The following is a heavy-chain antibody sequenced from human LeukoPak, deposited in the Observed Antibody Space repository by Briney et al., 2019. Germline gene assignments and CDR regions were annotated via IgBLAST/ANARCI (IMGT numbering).Heavy chain of an antibody. D-gene: IGHD3-22*01. V-gene: IGHV3-53*01. CDR1: GFTVSSNY. Sequence: GGSLRLSCAASGFTVSSNYMSWVRQAPGKGLEWVSVIYSGGSTYYADSVKGRFTISRDNSKNTLYLQMNSLRAEDTAVYYCARRSGYYLPFDYWGQGALATVSS. CDR2: IYSGGST. J-gene: IGHJ4*02. CDR3: ARRSGYYLPFDY.